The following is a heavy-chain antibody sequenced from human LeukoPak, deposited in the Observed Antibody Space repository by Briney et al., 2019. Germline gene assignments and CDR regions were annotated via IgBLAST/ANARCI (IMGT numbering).Heavy chain of an antibody. D-gene: IGHD2-2*02. J-gene: IGHJ6*02. V-gene: IGHV3-21*01. CDR3: AREGEDIVVVPAAIGYYYYYGMDV. CDR2: ISSSSSYI. CDR1: GFTFSSYS. Sequence: GGSLRLSCAASGFTFSSYSMNWVRQAPGKGLEWVSSISSSSSYIYYADSVKGRFTISRDNAKNSLYLQMNSLRAEDTAVYYCAREGEDIVVVPAAIGYYYYYGMDVWGQGTTVTVSS.